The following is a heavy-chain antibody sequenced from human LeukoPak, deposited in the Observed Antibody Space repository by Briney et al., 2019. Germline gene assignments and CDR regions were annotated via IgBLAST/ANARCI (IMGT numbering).Heavy chain of an antibody. D-gene: IGHD2-15*01. CDR2: IYYSGST. V-gene: IGHV4-30-4*01. J-gene: IGHJ4*02. CDR3: ARDGGRYRIDAYYFDY. CDR1: GGSISSGDYH. Sequence: SETLSLACTVSGGSISSGDYHWSWIRQPPGKGLEWIGYIYYSGSTYYNPSLKSRVTISVDTSKNQFSLKLSSVTAADTAVYYCARDGGRYRIDAYYFDYWGQGTLVTVSS.